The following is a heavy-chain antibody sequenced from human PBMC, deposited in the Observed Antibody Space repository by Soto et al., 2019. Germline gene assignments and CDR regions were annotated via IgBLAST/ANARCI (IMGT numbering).Heavy chain of an antibody. Sequence: SETLSLTCAVYGGSFSGYYWSWIRQPPGKGLEWIGEINHSGSTNYNPSLKSRVTISVDTSKNQFSLKLSSVTAADTAVYYCARGGEGFLFDYWGQGTLVTVSS. V-gene: IGHV4-34*01. CDR2: INHSGST. D-gene: IGHD3-10*01. J-gene: IGHJ4*02. CDR1: GGSFSGYY. CDR3: ARGGEGFLFDY.